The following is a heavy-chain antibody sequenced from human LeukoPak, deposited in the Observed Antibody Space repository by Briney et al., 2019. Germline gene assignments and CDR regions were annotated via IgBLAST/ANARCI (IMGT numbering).Heavy chain of an antibody. D-gene: IGHD2-2*01. CDR1: GGSVSRSNW. V-gene: IGHV4-4*02. CDR3: ARTEAFCSDTSCSNWFDP. J-gene: IGHJ5*02. Sequence: SETLSLTCAVSGGSVSRSNWWNWVRQPPGKGLEWIGEIHHSGSTNYNPSLKSRVTMSVDKSKNQFSLKLSSVTAADTAVYYCARTEAFCSDTSCSNWFDPWGQGTLVTVSS. CDR2: IHHSGST.